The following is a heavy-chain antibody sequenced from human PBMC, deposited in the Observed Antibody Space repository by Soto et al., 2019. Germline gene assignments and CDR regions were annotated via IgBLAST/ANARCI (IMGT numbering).Heavy chain of an antibody. Sequence: QVQLVESGGGVVQPGRSLRLSCAASGFTFSSYGMHWVRQAPGKGLEWVAVIWYDGSNKYYADSVKGRFTISRDNSKNTLYLQMNSLRAEDTAVYYCATGIKSSYHDAFDIRGQGTMVTVSS. CDR2: IWYDGSNK. CDR3: ATGIKSSYHDAFDI. D-gene: IGHD3-16*02. CDR1: GFTFSSYG. V-gene: IGHV3-33*01. J-gene: IGHJ3*02.